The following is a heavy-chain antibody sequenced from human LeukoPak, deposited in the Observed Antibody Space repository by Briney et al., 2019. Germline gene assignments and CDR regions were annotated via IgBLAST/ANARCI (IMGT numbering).Heavy chain of an antibody. V-gene: IGHV1-69*05. Sequence: ASVKVSCKASGGTFSSYAISWVRQAPGQGLEWMGGIIPILGTANYAQKFQGRVTITTDESTSTAYMELSSLRSEDTAVYYCARESNQYCSSTSCSFDYWGQGALVTVSS. CDR2: IIPILGTA. CDR1: GGTFSSYA. CDR3: ARESNQYCSSTSCSFDY. D-gene: IGHD2-2*01. J-gene: IGHJ4*02.